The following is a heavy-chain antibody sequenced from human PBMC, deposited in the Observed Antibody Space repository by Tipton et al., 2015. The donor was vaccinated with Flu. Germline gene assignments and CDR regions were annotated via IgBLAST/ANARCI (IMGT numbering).Heavy chain of an antibody. CDR2: IYYSGNT. CDR1: GGSISSYY. J-gene: IGHJ6*02. V-gene: IGHV4-59*01. D-gene: IGHD3-3*01. CDR3: ARAPIWSGYVTYAMDV. Sequence: TLSLTCTVSGGSISSYYWSWIRQPPGKRLEWIGYIYYSGNTKYNPSLKSRVTISVDTSKNQFSLRLNSVTAADTAVYYCARAPIWSGYVTYAMDVWGQGTTVTVS.